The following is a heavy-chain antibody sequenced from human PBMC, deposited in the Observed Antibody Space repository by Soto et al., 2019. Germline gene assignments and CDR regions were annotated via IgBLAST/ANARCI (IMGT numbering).Heavy chain of an antibody. CDR3: ARTATDVGYGMDV. V-gene: IGHV4-30-4*01. Sequence: SETLSLTCTVSGGSISSGDYYWIWIRQPPGKGLEWIGYIYYSGSTYYNPSLKSRVTISVDTSKNQFSLKLSSVTAADTAVYYCARTATDVGYGMDVWGQGTTVTVSS. D-gene: IGHD1-26*01. CDR2: IYYSGST. J-gene: IGHJ6*02. CDR1: GGSISSGDYY.